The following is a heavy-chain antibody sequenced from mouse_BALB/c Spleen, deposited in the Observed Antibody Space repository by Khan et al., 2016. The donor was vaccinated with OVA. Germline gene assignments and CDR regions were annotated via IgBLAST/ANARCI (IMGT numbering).Heavy chain of an antibody. D-gene: IGHD2-2*01. CDR2: IYPGNSDT. CDR1: GYTFTSYW. V-gene: IGHV1-5*01. J-gene: IGHJ3*01. Sequence: EVKLQVSGTVLARPGTSVKMSCKASGYTFTSYWTHWVNQRPGQGLEWSGAIYPGNSDTSYNQKFKGKVYLTAVTSTSTAYMELSSLTNEDSAVDYCTRYGWLFADWGPGTLVTVSA. CDR3: TRYGWLFAD.